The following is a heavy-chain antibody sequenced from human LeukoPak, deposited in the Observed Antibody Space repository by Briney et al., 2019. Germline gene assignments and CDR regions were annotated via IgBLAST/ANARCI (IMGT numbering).Heavy chain of an antibody. CDR2: ISGSGGST. V-gene: IGHV3-23*01. D-gene: IGHD3-10*01. CDR1: GFTVSSNY. J-gene: IGHJ4*02. Sequence: GGSLRLSCAASGFTVSSNYMSWVRQAPGKGLEWVSVISGSGGSTYYADSVKGRFTISRDNSKNTLYLQMDSLRAEDTAVYYCAKSYYYGSGSEIYYFDYWGQGTLVTVSS. CDR3: AKSYYYGSGSEIYYFDY.